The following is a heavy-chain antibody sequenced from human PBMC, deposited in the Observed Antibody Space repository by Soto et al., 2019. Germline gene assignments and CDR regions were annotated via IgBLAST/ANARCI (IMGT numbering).Heavy chain of an antibody. D-gene: IGHD3-10*01. V-gene: IGHV3-33*08. Sequence: GGSLRLSCAASGFTFSSYGMHWVRQAPGKGLEWVAVIWYDGSNKYYADSVKGRFTISRDNSKNTLYLQMNSLRAEDTAVYYCARTPPMVRGVIPTYYLDYWGQGTLVTVSS. CDR3: ARTPPMVRGVIPTYYLDY. CDR2: IWYDGSNK. CDR1: GFTFSSYG. J-gene: IGHJ4*02.